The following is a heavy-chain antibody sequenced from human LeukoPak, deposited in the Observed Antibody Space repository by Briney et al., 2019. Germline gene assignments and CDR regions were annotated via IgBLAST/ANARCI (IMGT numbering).Heavy chain of an antibody. CDR1: GFTVSSNY. Sequence: GGSLRLSCAASGFTVSSNYMSWVRQAPGKGLEWVSVIYSGGSTYYADSVKGRFTIPRDNSKNTLYLQMNSLRAEDTAVYYCARDRKVRGVIIIPFDYWGQGTLVTVSS. D-gene: IGHD3-10*01. V-gene: IGHV3-66*01. CDR3: ARDRKVRGVIIIPFDY. CDR2: IYSGGST. J-gene: IGHJ4*02.